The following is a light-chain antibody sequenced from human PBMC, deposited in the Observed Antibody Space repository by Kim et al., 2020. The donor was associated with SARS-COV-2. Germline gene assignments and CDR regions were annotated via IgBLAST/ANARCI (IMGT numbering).Light chain of an antibody. J-gene: IGLJ2*01. CDR1: SGSSASNS. CDR3: QSYDSSIVV. Sequence: GKTVTNSCTRSSGSSASNSLQWYQQRPGSAPTTVIYEENQRPSGVPDRFSGSIDSSSNSASLTISGLKTEDEADYYCQSYDSSIVVFGGGTQLTVL. CDR2: EEN. V-gene: IGLV6-57*03.